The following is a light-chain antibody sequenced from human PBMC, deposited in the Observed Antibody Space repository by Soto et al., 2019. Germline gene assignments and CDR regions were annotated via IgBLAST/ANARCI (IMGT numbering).Light chain of an antibody. CDR2: EVT. Sequence: QSALTQHPSASGSPGQSVTISCTGTSSDVGGYNYVSWYQQYPGRAPKLMIYEVTKRPSGVPDRFSGSKSGNTASLTVSGLQAEDDADYYCSSYAASNNFYFVFGGGTKLTVL. CDR1: SSDVGGYNY. V-gene: IGLV2-8*01. CDR3: SSYAASNNFYFV. J-gene: IGLJ3*02.